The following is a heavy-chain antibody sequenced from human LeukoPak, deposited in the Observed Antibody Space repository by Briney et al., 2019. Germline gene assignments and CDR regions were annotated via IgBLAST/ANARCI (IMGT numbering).Heavy chain of an antibody. J-gene: IGHJ4*02. V-gene: IGHV3-53*01. D-gene: IGHD2-2*01. CDR3: ASTGDIGYCSSTSCCFDY. CDR2: IYSGGST. Sequence: GGSLRLSCAASSFSVSSNYMTWVRQAPGKGLECVSVIYSGGSTYYADSVKGRFTISGDNSKNTLYLQMNSLRAEDTAVYFCASTGDIGYCSSTSCCFDYWGQGILVTVSS. CDR1: SFSVSSNY.